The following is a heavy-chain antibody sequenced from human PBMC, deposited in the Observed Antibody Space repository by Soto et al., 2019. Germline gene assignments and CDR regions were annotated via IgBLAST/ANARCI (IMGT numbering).Heavy chain of an antibody. J-gene: IGHJ4*02. CDR2: ISATGGGT. CDR3: AKDRRAGGNSAFYFDF. D-gene: IGHD3-16*01. CDR1: GFNFSNYA. V-gene: IGHV3-23*01. Sequence: HPGGSLQLSCAASGFNFSNYAMSWFRQAPGKGLEWVSLISATGGGTYYADSVKGRFTISRDNSHNTLYLQVHSLTAEDTAVYYCAKDRRAGGNSAFYFDFWGQGAQVTVSS.